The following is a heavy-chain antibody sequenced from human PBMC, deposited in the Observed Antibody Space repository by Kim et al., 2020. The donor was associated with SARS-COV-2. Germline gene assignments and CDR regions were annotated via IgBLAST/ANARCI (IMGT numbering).Heavy chain of an antibody. CDR1: GFTFSSYG. D-gene: IGHD2-2*01. J-gene: IGHJ4*02. CDR2: ISYDGSNK. Sequence: GGSLRLSCAASGFTFSSYGMHWVRQAPGKGLEWVAVISYDGSNKYYADSVKGRFTISRDNSKNTLYLQMNSLRAEDTAVYYCAKDPYQLLSYYFDYWGQGTLVTVSS. V-gene: IGHV3-30*18. CDR3: AKDPYQLLSYYFDY.